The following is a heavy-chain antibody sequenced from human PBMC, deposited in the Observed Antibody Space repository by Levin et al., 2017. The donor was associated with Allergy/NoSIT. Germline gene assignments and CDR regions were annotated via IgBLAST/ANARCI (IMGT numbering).Heavy chain of an antibody. J-gene: IGHJ5*02. CDR2: ISSGVNYI. V-gene: IGHV3-21*05. Sequence: SGGSLRLSCAGSGFILSRDSINWVRQAPGKGLEWVSYISSGVNYIYYSDSVKGRFTVSRDNAKNSLYLQMNSLTVEDTAVYYCARGAELDPWGQGTLVTVSS. CDR3: ARGAELDP. CDR1: GFILSRDS.